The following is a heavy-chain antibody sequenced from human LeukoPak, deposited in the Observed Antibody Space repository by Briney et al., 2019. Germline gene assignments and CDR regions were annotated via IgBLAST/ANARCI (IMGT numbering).Heavy chain of an antibody. V-gene: IGHV3-7*01. CDR2: INQDGSEK. Sequence: GGSLRLSCAASGFTFSSYWMNWVRQAPGMGLEWVANINQDGSEKYSVDSVRGRFTIFRDNAKNSLYLQMNSLRAEDTAVYYCARKTLGSPQGYMDVWGKGTSVTVSS. J-gene: IGHJ6*03. CDR1: GFTFSSYW. D-gene: IGHD2-15*01. CDR3: ARKTLGSPQGYMDV.